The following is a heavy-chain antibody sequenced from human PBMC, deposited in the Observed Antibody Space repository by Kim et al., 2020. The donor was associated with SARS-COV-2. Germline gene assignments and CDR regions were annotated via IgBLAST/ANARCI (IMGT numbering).Heavy chain of an antibody. Sequence: GGSLRLSCAASGFTFSSYSMNWVRQAPGKGLEWVSSISSSSSYIYYADSVKGRFTISRDNAKNSLYLQMNSLRAEDTAVYYCARVGGKEMATIIIDAFDIWGQGTMVTVSS. D-gene: IGHD5-12*01. CDR1: GFTFSSYS. CDR2: ISSSSSYI. J-gene: IGHJ3*02. V-gene: IGHV3-21*01. CDR3: ARVGGKEMATIIIDAFDI.